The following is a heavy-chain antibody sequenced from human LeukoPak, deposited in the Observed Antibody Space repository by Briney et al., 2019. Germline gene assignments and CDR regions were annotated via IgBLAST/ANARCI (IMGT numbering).Heavy chain of an antibody. CDR3: ASVDFWSGYYMKY. Sequence: ASVKVSCKASGYTFTGYYMHWVRQAPGQGLEWMGWINPNSGGTNYAQKFQGRVTMTRDTSISTVYMELSRLRSDDTAVYYCASVDFWSGYYMKYWGQGTLVTVSS. J-gene: IGHJ4*02. CDR2: INPNSGGT. CDR1: GYTFTGYY. V-gene: IGHV1-2*02. D-gene: IGHD3-3*01.